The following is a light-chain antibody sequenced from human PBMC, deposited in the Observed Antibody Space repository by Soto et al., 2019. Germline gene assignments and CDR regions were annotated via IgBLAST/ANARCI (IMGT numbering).Light chain of an antibody. CDR1: NSNIGAGFG. J-gene: IGLJ2*01. CDR3: QSFDINVLALI. V-gene: IGLV1-40*01. CDR2: SNT. Sequence: VLTQPPSVSGAPGQRVTISCTGSNSNIGAGFGVQWYQQFPRTAPRLLIYSNTNRPSGVPDRFSASKSGTSASLAITGLRAEDEADYYCQSFDINVLALIFGVGTKLTVL.